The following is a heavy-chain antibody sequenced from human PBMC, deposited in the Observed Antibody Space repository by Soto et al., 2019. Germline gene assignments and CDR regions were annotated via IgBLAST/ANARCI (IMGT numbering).Heavy chain of an antibody. CDR3: ARDVVVVAAPSGDAFDI. Sequence: ASVKVSCKASGGTFNSYTISWVRQAPGQGLEWMGRIIPILGIANYAQKFQGRGTITADKSTSTAYMELSSLRSEDTAVYYCARDVVVVAAPSGDAFDIWGQGTMVTVSS. V-gene: IGHV1-69*04. D-gene: IGHD2-15*01. CDR2: IIPILGIA. J-gene: IGHJ3*02. CDR1: GGTFNSYT.